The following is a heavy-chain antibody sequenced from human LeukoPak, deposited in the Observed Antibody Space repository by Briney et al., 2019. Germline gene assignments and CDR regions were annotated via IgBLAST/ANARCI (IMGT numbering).Heavy chain of an antibody. CDR2: IYYSGST. V-gene: IGHV4-39*01. Sequence: WVRQPPGKGLEWIGSIYYSGSTYYNPSLKSRVTISVDTSKNQFSLKLSSVTAADTAVYYCARRRATLDYWGQGTLVTVSS. J-gene: IGHJ4*02. CDR3: ARRRATLDY.